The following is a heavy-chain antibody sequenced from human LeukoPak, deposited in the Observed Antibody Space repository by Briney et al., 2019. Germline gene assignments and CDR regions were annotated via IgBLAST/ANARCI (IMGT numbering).Heavy chain of an antibody. Sequence: PSETLSLTCTVSGGSISSYYWSWIRQPPGKGLGWIGYIYYSGSTNYNPSLKSRVTISVDTSKNQFSLKLSSVTAADTAVYYCARVGYSYGRYYYYMDVWGKGTTVTISS. CDR3: ARVGYSYGRYYYYMDV. CDR2: IYYSGST. V-gene: IGHV4-59*01. CDR1: GGSISSYY. J-gene: IGHJ6*03. D-gene: IGHD5-18*01.